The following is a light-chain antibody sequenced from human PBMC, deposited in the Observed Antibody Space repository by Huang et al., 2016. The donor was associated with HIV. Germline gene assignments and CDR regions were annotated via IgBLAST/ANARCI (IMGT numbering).Light chain of an antibody. CDR2: AAS. J-gene: IGKJ2*01. CDR3: QKYNSAPYT. V-gene: IGKV1-27*01. CDR1: QGAGNS. Sequence: DIQMTQSPSSLSTSVGDRVTITCRASQGAGNSLAWYQQKPGKVPKLLLYAASTLRSGGPSRFSGSGSGTEFTLTISGLQPEDVATYYCQKYNSAPYTFGQGTRLDIK.